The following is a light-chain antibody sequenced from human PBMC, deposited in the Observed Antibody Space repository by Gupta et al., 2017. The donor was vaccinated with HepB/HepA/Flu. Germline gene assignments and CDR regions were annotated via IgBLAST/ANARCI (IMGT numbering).Light chain of an antibody. Sequence: QSVLTQPPSVCGAPGQRVTLGCTGNSSNIGAGYDVHWYQQLPGTAPKLLIYGNINRPSGVPDRFSASQSDTSVSLAITGLQAEADADFYCQSYDTSLSGWVFGGGTKLTVL. J-gene: IGLJ3*02. CDR2: GNI. CDR1: SSNIGAGYD. V-gene: IGLV1-40*01. CDR3: QSYDTSLSGWV.